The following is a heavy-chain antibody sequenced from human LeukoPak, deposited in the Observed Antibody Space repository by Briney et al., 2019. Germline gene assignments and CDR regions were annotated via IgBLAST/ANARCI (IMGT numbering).Heavy chain of an antibody. J-gene: IGHJ4*02. CDR2: ISYDGIDK. CDR3: ARDRYYGSGTHFDY. V-gene: IGHV3-30*03. D-gene: IGHD3-10*01. CDR1: GLTLSAYG. Sequence: GGSLRLSCAASGLTLSAYGMHWVRQAPGKCLEWVAFISYDGIDKYYVDSVKGRFTISRDNAKNSLYLQMNSLRAEDTAVYYCARDRYYGSGTHFDYWGQGTLVTVSS.